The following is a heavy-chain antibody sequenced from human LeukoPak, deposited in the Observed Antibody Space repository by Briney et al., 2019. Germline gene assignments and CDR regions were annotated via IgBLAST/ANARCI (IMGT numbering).Heavy chain of an antibody. CDR2: IWYDGSNK. CDR1: GFTFSSYG. J-gene: IGHJ5*02. CDR3: ARDLGVVVVAAINWFDP. V-gene: IGHV3-33*01. Sequence: GGSLRLSCAASGFTFSSYGMHWVRQAPGKGLEWVAVIWYDGSNKYYADSVKGRFTISRDNSKNTLYLQMNSLRAEDTAVYYCARDLGVVVVAAINWFDPWGQGTLVTVSS. D-gene: IGHD2-15*01.